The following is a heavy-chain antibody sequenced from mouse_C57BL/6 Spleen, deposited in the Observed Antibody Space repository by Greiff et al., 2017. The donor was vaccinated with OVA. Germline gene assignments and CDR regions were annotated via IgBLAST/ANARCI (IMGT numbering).Heavy chain of an antibody. CDR2: IYPGGGAT. D-gene: IGHD2-5*01. J-gene: IGHJ1*03. CDR1: GYAFSSSW. CDR3: ASEGSNSYLYFEV. Sequence: VKVVESGPELVKPGASVKISCKASGYAFSSSWMNWVQQRPGKGLEWIGRIYPGGGATNYNGKFKGKAIMTADKSCSAAYMQLSSLTSEDSAVYCCASEGSNSYLYFEVWGTRTTVTVSS. V-gene: IGHV1-82*01.